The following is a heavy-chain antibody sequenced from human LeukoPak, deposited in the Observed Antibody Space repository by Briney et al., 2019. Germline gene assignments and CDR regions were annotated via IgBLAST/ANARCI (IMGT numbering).Heavy chain of an antibody. CDR3: ARDVTRCSSTSCYPTGAFDI. J-gene: IGHJ3*02. CDR1: GYSFSSFG. V-gene: IGHV1-18*01. D-gene: IGHD2-2*01. CDR2: ISGSKNNT. Sequence: ASVKVSCKASGYSFSSFGVAWVRQAPGQGLEWMGWISGSKNNTNYAEKFQGRVTMTTDTSTNTAYMELRSLRSDDTAMYYCARDVTRCSSTSCYPTGAFDIWGQGTMVTVSS.